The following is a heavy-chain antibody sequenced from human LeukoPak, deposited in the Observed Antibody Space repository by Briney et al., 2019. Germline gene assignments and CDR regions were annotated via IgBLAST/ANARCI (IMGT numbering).Heavy chain of an antibody. D-gene: IGHD5-18*01. V-gene: IGHV1-2*02. J-gene: IGHJ3*02. Sequence: ASVKVSCKASGYTFTAYYMHWVRQAPGQGLEWMGWINPNSGATNYAQKFQGRVTMTRDTSISTAYMELSRLRSDDTAVYYCARPDTTMAHDAFDIWGQGTMVTVSS. CDR2: INPNSGAT. CDR3: ARPDTTMAHDAFDI. CDR1: GYTFTAYY.